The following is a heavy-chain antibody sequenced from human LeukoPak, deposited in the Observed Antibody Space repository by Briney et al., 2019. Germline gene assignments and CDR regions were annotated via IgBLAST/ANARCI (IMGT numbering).Heavy chain of an antibody. CDR1: GFTVSSNY. V-gene: IGHV3-53*05. CDR3: AKGQEGDYFDY. CDR2: IYSGGGT. J-gene: IGHJ4*02. D-gene: IGHD1-26*01. Sequence: SGGSLRLSCAASGFTVSSNYMSWVRQAPGKGLEWVSVIYSGGGTYYADSVKGRFTISRDNSKNTLYLQMNSLRAEDTALYYCAKGQEGDYFDYWGQGTLVTVSS.